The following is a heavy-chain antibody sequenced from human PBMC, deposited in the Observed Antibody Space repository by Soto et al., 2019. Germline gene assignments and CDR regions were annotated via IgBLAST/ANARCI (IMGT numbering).Heavy chain of an antibody. V-gene: IGHV3-48*01. Sequence: PGGSLRLSCAASGFTFSSYSMNWVRQAPGKGLEWVSYISSSSSTIYYADSVKGRFTISRDNAKNSLYLQMNSLRAEDTAVYYCASMQWLAGAAFDIWGQGTMVTVSS. J-gene: IGHJ3*02. CDR2: ISSSSSTI. CDR3: ASMQWLAGAAFDI. D-gene: IGHD6-19*01. CDR1: GFTFSSYS.